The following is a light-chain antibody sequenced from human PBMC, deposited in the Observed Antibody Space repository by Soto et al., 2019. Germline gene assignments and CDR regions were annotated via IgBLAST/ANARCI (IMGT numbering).Light chain of an antibody. Sequence: EIVLTQSPGTLSLAPGDRATLSCRASQSVNSNYLAWYQQKPGQAPRLLLYGASSRAIGIPDRFSGSGSGTEFTLPISRLEPEDFAVYYCQQYDASPPLTFGGGTKVEIK. CDR3: QQYDASPPLT. V-gene: IGKV3-20*01. CDR1: QSVNSNY. J-gene: IGKJ4*01. CDR2: GAS.